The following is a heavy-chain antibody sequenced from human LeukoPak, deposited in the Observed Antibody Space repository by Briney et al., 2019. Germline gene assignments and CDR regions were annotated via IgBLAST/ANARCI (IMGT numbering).Heavy chain of an antibody. V-gene: IGHV3-15*01. CDR3: TTDPVDDYGVYY. CDR1: GFTFSNAW. J-gene: IGHJ4*02. CDR2: IKSKTDGGTT. D-gene: IGHD4-17*01. Sequence: GGSLRLSCAASGFTFSNAWMSWVRQAPGKGLEWVGRIKSKTDGGTTDYAAPVKGRFTISRDDSKNTLYLQMNSLKTEDTAVYYCTTDPVDDYGVYYWGQGTLVTVSS.